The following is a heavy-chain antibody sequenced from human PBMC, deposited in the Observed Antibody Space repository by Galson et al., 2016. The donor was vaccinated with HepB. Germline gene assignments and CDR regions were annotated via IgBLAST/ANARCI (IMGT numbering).Heavy chain of an antibody. Sequence: SLRLSCAASGFTFTNNIMSWVRQAPGKGLEWVSAISGSDGSTYYADSVKGRFTISRDNAKNTLYLQMNSLRAEDTAVYYCTRYYDILTGYYASDYWGQGTLVTVSS. CDR1: GFTFTNNI. J-gene: IGHJ4*02. CDR2: ISGSDGST. D-gene: IGHD3-9*01. V-gene: IGHV3-23*01. CDR3: TRYYDILTGYYASDY.